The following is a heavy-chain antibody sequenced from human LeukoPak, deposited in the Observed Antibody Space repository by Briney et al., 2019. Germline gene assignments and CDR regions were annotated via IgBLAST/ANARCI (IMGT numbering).Heavy chain of an antibody. V-gene: IGHV3-21*01. J-gene: IGHJ6*02. CDR2: ISSSSSYI. CDR1: GFTFSSYS. D-gene: IGHD3-10*01. Sequence: GGSLRLSCAASGFTFSSYSMNWVRQAPGKGLEWVSSISSSSSYIYYAGSVKGRFPISRDNAKNSLYLQMNGLRAEDTAVYYCARERGRGLWFGEPKYGMDVWGQGTTVTVSS. CDR3: ARERGRGLWFGEPKYGMDV.